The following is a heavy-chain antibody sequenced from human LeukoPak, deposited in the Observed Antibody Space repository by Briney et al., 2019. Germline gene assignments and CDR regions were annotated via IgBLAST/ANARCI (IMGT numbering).Heavy chain of an antibody. V-gene: IGHV3-30*04. CDR1: GFTFSSYV. D-gene: IGHD2-15*01. CDR2: ISYDGSNK. J-gene: IGHJ4*02. CDR3: AMGNKRSTVGAGGSSRRFDY. Sequence: GGSLRLSCAASGFTFSSYVMNWVRQAPGKGLEWVAVISYDGSNKYYADSVKGRFTISRDNSKNTVYLQMNSLRAEDTAVYYCAMGNKRSTVGAGGSSRRFDYWGQGTLVTVSS.